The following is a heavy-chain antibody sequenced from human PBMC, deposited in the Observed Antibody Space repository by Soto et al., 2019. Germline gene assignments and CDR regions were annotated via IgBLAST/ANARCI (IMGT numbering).Heavy chain of an antibody. J-gene: IGHJ3*01. Sequence: QITLKESGPTMVKPTQTLTLTCTFSGFSLTTNGVGVGWIRQPPGTALEWLGLIYWDDDARYSPTLKSMLTIANDISKSQVVLTLIDMDPVDAATYFCVHHVTVSSFDVWGQGSRVTVSS. CDR3: VHHVTVSSFDV. CDR1: GFSLTTNGVG. V-gene: IGHV2-5*02. CDR2: IYWDDDA. D-gene: IGHD4-4*01.